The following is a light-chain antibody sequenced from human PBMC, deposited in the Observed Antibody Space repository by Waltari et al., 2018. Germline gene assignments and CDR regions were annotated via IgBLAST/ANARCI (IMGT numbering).Light chain of an antibody. J-gene: IGKJ4*01. V-gene: IGKV4-1*01. CDR1: QSVLYSSNNKNY. CDR3: QQYYNSPLT. Sequence: EIVLTQSPGTLSLSPGERATLSCKSSQSVLYSSNNKNYLAWYQQKPGQPPKVLIYWASTRESGVPDRFTGSGSGTDFTLTISSLQAEDVAVYYCQQYYNSPLTFGGGTKVEIK. CDR2: WAS.